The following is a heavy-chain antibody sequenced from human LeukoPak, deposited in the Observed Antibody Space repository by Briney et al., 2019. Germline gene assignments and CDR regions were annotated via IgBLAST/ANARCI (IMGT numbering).Heavy chain of an antibody. CDR3: ARARITMVRGPSASDY. CDR1: GFTFDDYG. CDR2: INWNGGST. Sequence: GGSLRLSCAASGFTFDDYGMSWVRQAPGKGLEWVSGINWNGGSTGYADSVKGRFTISRDNAKNSLYLQMNSLRAEDTAVYYCARARITMVRGPSASDYWGQGTLVTVSS. J-gene: IGHJ4*02. V-gene: IGHV3-20*04. D-gene: IGHD3-10*01.